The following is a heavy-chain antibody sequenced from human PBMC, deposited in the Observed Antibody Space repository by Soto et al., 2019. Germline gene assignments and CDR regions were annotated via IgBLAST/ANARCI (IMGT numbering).Heavy chain of an antibody. J-gene: IGHJ4*02. D-gene: IGHD3-16*01. CDR1: EFNVMSYW. Sequence: GGSLRLSCAVSEFNVMSYWMSWVRQAPGKGLEWVASIKEDGSEIYYLQSVRGRFTISRDSAGNALHLAMNYLSAEDTGVYFCARDIGFDYVNWGQGTLVTVSS. CDR2: IKEDGSEI. V-gene: IGHV3-7*01. CDR3: ARDIGFDYVN.